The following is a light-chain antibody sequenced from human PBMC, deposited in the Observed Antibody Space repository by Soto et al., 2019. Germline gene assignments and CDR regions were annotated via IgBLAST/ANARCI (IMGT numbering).Light chain of an antibody. Sequence: EIVLAQSPGTLSLCPGERATLSCRPSQSVSGNFLAWYQEKAGQAPRLLIYGASTRPTGIPDRFSGSGSGTDFTLTISRLEPEDFAVYYCRQYGRSLGFAFDGGTKVDI. CDR1: QSVSGNF. CDR2: GAS. V-gene: IGKV3-20*01. J-gene: IGKJ4*01. CDR3: RQYGRSLGFA.